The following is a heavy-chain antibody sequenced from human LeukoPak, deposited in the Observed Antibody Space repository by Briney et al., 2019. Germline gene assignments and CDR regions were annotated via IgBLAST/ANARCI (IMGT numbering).Heavy chain of an antibody. CDR1: GFTVRNNY. V-gene: IGHV3-66*01. D-gene: IGHD6-13*01. Sequence: GGSLRLSCAASGFTVRNNYMNWVRQAPGKGLEWVSLIYSDGSTYYADSVRGRFTISRDNSENTLYLQMNSLRVEDTAMYYCARDPPAVASNTYGWGQGTLVTVSS. CDR3: ARDPPAVASNTYG. J-gene: IGHJ4*02. CDR2: IYSDGST.